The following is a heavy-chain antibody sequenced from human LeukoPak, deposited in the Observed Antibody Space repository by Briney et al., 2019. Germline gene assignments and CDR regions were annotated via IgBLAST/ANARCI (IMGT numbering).Heavy chain of an antibody. V-gene: IGHV4-61*02. D-gene: IGHD3-22*01. CDR2: ISSSGST. CDR3: ARGPYSYDSPGAFDI. CDR1: GDSISSGDYY. J-gene: IGHJ3*02. Sequence: SETLSLTCTVSGDSISSGDYYWSWIRQPAGKGLEWIGRISSSGSTNYNPSLKSRVTISADTSKNQFSLKLSSVTAADTAVYFCARGPYSYDSPGAFDIWGQGTMVTVSS.